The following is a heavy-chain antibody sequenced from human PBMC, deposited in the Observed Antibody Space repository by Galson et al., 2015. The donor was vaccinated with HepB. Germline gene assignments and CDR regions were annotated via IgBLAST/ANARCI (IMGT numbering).Heavy chain of an antibody. D-gene: IGHD3-10*01. V-gene: IGHV1-69*04. CDR1: GGTFGSYA. CDR3: ARDGGEDGEGDY. J-gene: IGHJ4*02. CDR2: IIPILGIA. Sequence: SCKASGGTFGSYAISWVRQAPGQGLEWMGRIIPILGIANYAQKFQGRVTITADKSTSTAYMELSSLRSEDTAVHYCARDGGEDGEGDYWGQGTLVTVSS.